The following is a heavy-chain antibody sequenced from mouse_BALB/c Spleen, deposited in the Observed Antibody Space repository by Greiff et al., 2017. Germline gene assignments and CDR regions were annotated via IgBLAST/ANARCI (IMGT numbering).Heavy chain of an antibody. V-gene: IGHV7-3*02. J-gene: IGHJ3*01. D-gene: IGHD1-1*02. Sequence: EVQRVESGGGLVQPGGSLRLSCATSGFTFTDYYMSWVRQPPGKALEWLGFIRNKANGYTTEYSASVKGRFTISRDNSQSILYLQMNTLRAEDSATYYCARGYGGVAYWGQGTLVTVSA. CDR3: ARGYGGVAY. CDR2: IRNKANGYTT. CDR1: GFTFTDYY.